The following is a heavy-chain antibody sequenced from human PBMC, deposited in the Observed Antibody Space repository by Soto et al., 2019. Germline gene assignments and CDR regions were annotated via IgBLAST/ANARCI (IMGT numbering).Heavy chain of an antibody. V-gene: IGHV3-33*01. Sequence: GGSLRLSCAASGFTFSSYGMHWVRQAPGKGLEWVAVIWYDGSNKYYADSVKGRFTISRDNSKNTLYLQMNSLRAEDTAVYYCARDQQWLVRFYFDFWGQGALVTVSS. D-gene: IGHD6-19*01. CDR3: ARDQQWLVRFYFDF. J-gene: IGHJ4*02. CDR1: GFTFSSYG. CDR2: IWYDGSNK.